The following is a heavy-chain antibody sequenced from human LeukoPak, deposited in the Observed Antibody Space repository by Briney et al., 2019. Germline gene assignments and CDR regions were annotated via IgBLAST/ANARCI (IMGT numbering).Heavy chain of an antibody. CDR2: ISYDGSNK. V-gene: IGHV3-30-3*01. CDR1: GFSFSNYW. Sequence: GGSLRLSCAASGFSFSNYWMTWVRQAPGKGLEWVAVISYDGSNKYYADSVKGRFTISRDNSKNTLYLQMNSLRAEDTAVYYCARLSSGYYDSSGKSPVDYWGQGTLVTVSS. J-gene: IGHJ4*02. D-gene: IGHD3-22*01. CDR3: ARLSSGYYDSSGKSPVDY.